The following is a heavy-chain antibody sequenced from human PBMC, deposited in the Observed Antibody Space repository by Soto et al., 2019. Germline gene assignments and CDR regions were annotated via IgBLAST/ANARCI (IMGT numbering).Heavy chain of an antibody. D-gene: IGHD3-10*01. CDR2: ISSSSSTI. CDR3: AKGGSGSYYNPSSYYYYGMDV. J-gene: IGHJ6*02. Sequence: GGSLRLSCAASGFTFSSYSMNWVRQAPGKGLEWVSYISSSSSTIYYADSVKGRFTISRDNAKNSLYLQMNSLRAEDTAVYYCAKGGSGSYYNPSSYYYYGMDVWGQGTTVTVSS. CDR1: GFTFSSYS. V-gene: IGHV3-48*01.